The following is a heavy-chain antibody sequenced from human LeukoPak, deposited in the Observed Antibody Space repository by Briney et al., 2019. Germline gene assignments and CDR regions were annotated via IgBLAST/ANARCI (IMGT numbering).Heavy chain of an antibody. CDR2: ISGGATTT. J-gene: IGHJ4*02. D-gene: IGHD6-19*01. CDR1: GFTFSSYA. Sequence: AGGSLRLSCAASGFTFSSYAMSWVRQAPGQGLEYVSSISGGATTTYYADSVKGRFTISRDNSKNTVHLQMNSLRAEDTAVYYCAKDLGYSSGWYDDCWGQGTLVTVSS. V-gene: IGHV3-23*01. CDR3: AKDLGYSSGWYDDC.